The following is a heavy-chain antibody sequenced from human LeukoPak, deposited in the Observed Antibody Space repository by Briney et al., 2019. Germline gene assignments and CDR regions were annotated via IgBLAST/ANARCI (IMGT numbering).Heavy chain of an antibody. D-gene: IGHD1-20*01. CDR2: ISGSGGST. Sequence: GGSLRLSCAASGFTFSSYAMSWVRQAPGKGLEWVSAISGSGGSTYYADSVKGRFTISRDNSKNTLYLQMNSLRAEDTAVYYCARSPYDWNYGDYWGQGTLVTVSS. CDR1: GFTFSSYA. CDR3: ARSPYDWNYGDY. J-gene: IGHJ4*02. V-gene: IGHV3-23*01.